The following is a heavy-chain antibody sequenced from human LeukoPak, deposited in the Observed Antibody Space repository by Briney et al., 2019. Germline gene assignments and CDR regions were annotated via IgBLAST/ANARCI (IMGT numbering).Heavy chain of an antibody. Sequence: GGSLRLSCAASGFTFSRYWMSWVRQAPGKGLEWVAHIKEDGSEKYYVDSVKGRFTISRDNAKNSQYLQMNSLRAEDTAVYYCASWVGSRSPFDSWGQGTLVTVSS. CDR2: IKEDGSEK. V-gene: IGHV3-7*01. CDR3: ASWVGSRSPFDS. J-gene: IGHJ4*02. D-gene: IGHD1-26*01. CDR1: GFTFSRYW.